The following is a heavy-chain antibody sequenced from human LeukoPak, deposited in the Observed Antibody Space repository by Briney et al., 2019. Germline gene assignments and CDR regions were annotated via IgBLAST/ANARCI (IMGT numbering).Heavy chain of an antibody. CDR3: AREGSGYGSASDY. Sequence: ASVKVSCKASGYTFTSYGISWVRQAPGQGLEWMGWISAYNGNTNYAQKLQGRVTMTTDTSTRTAYMGLRSLRSDATAVYYCAREGSGYGSASDYWGQGTLVTVSS. CDR1: GYTFTSYG. V-gene: IGHV1-18*01. J-gene: IGHJ4*02. D-gene: IGHD5-12*01. CDR2: ISAYNGNT.